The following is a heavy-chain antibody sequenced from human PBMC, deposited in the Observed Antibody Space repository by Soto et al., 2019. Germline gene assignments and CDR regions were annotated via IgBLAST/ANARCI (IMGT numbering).Heavy chain of an antibody. CDR3: AKVRGRLEPTNYFDY. V-gene: IGHV3-23*01. J-gene: IGHJ4*02. CDR1: GFTFSSYA. CDR2: ISGSGGST. D-gene: IGHD1-1*01. Sequence: RLSWAASGFTFSSYAMSWVRQAPGKGLEWVSAISGSGGSTYYADSVKGRFTISRDNSKNTLYLQMNSLRAEDTAVYYCAKVRGRLEPTNYFDYWGQGTLVTVSS.